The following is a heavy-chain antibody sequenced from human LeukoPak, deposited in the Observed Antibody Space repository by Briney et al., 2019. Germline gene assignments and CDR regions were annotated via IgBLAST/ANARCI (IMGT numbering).Heavy chain of an antibody. CDR3: ARPGDTNWFDP. CDR1: GGSFSGYY. J-gene: IGHJ5*02. D-gene: IGHD2-21*02. CDR2: INHSGGT. V-gene: IGHV4-34*01. Sequence: SETLSLTCAVYGGSFSGYYWSWIRQPPGKGLEWIGEINHSGGTNYNPSLKSRVTISVDTSKNQFSLKLSSVTAADTAVYYCARPGDTNWFDPWGQGTLVTVSS.